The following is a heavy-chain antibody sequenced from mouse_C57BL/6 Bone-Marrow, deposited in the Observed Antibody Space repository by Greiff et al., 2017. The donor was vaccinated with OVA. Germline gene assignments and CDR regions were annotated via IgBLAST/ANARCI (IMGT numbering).Heavy chain of an antibody. D-gene: IGHD1-1*01. J-gene: IGHJ3*01. CDR1: GYTLTEYT. V-gene: IGHV1-62-2*01. Sequence: QVQLKESGAELVKPGASVKLSCKASGYTLTEYTIHWVKQRSGPGLAWIGWFYPGSGSIKYNEKFKDKSTLTADKSSSTVYMELSRLTSEDSAVYFCARHNYYGSSYAWFAYWGQGTLVTVSA. CDR2: FYPGSGSI. CDR3: ARHNYYGSSYAWFAY.